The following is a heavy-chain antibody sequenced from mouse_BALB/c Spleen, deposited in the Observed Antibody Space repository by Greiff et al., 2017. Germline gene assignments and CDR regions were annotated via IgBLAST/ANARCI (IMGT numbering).Heavy chain of an antibody. CDR3: NARMISFDY. D-gene: IGHD2-4*01. CDR2: IDPENGDT. V-gene: IGHV14-4*02. J-gene: IGHJ2*01. Sequence: EVKLQESGAELVRPGALVKLSCTASGFNIKDYYMHWVKQRPEQGLEWIGWIDPENGDTEYAPKFQGKATMTADTSSNTAYLQLSSLTSEDTAVYYCNARMISFDYWGQGTTLTVSS. CDR1: GFNIKDYY.